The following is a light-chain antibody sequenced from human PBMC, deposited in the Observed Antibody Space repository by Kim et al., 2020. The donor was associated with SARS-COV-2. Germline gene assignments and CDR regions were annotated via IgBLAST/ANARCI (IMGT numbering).Light chain of an antibody. V-gene: IGLV2-14*03. CDR1: SRDVGGYNY. CDR3: SSYRSRSTYV. CDR2: DVS. Sequence: GQPQTISCTGTSRDVGGYNYVSWYQQHPGKAPNLMIYDVSNRPSGVSNRVSGSKSANTASLTISGLQAEDEADYYCSSYRSRSTYVFGTGTKVTVL. J-gene: IGLJ1*01.